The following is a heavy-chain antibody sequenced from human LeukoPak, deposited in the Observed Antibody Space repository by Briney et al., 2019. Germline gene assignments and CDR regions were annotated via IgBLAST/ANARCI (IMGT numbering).Heavy chain of an antibody. CDR3: ARGQGGASGDY. V-gene: IGHV4-59*01. J-gene: IGHJ4*02. Sequence: SETLSLTCTVSGGSISSYYWSWIRQPPGKGLEWIGYIYYSGSTNYNPSLKSRVTISVDTSKNRFSLKLSSVTAADTAVYYCARGQGGASGDYWGQGTLVTVSS. CDR2: IYYSGST. D-gene: IGHD1-26*01. CDR1: GGSISSYY.